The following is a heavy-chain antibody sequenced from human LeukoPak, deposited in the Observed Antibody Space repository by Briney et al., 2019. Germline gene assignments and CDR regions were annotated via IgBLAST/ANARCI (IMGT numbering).Heavy chain of an antibody. D-gene: IGHD3-22*01. J-gene: IGHJ4*02. CDR1: GGSISNYY. Sequence: ETLSLTCTVSGGSISNYYWNWIRQPPGKGLEWVSAISGSGGSTYYADSVKGRFTISRDNSKNTLYLQMNSLRAEDTAVYYCAKPHYYDSSGYPYYFDYWGQGTLVTVSS. CDR3: AKPHYYDSSGYPYYFDY. CDR2: ISGSGGST. V-gene: IGHV3-23*01.